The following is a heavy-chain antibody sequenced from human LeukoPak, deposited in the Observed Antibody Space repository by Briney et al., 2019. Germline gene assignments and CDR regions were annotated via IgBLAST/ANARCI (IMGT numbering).Heavy chain of an antibody. CDR2: VKSKTAGGTT. V-gene: IGHV3-15*01. CDR3: TTGGPGWHVDY. J-gene: IGHJ4*02. CDR1: GFTLTTVW. D-gene: IGHD6-19*01. Sequence: GGSLRLSCATSGFTLTTVWMSWVRQAPGKGLEWVGRVKSKTAGGTTDYSAPVKGRFTISRDDSQNTVYLQMNSLKTEDTAVYYCTTGGPGWHVDYWGQGTLVTVSS.